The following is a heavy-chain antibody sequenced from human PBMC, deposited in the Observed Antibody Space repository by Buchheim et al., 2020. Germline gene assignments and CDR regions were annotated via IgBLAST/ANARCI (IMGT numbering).Heavy chain of an antibody. Sequence: QVQLVESGGGVVQPGRSLRLSCAASGFTFNNYAMHWVRQAPGKGLEWVAVISNDERNKYYADSVKGRFTIARDNSQHTLYLQMNSLRTEDSAVYYCATGGGYTYGSPFDYWGQGTL. V-gene: IGHV3-30*04. D-gene: IGHD5-18*01. CDR2: ISNDERNK. CDR1: GFTFNNYA. CDR3: ATGGGYTYGSPFDY. J-gene: IGHJ4*02.